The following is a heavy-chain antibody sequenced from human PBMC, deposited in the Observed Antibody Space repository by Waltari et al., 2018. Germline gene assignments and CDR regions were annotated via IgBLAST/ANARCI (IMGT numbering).Heavy chain of an antibody. D-gene: IGHD2-15*01. CDR3: ARERAGYCGGGSCSSPPGF. CDR2: INHSGST. CDR1: GGSFSGYY. Sequence: QVQLPQWGAGLLKPSETLSLTCAVYGGSFSGYYWSWIRQAPGKGLEWIGEINHSGSTKKNRSRESRLNISVDTSKNQFSLKLTSVTAADTAVYYCARERAGYCGGGSCSSPPGFWGQGTLVTVSS. J-gene: IGHJ4*02. V-gene: IGHV4-34*01.